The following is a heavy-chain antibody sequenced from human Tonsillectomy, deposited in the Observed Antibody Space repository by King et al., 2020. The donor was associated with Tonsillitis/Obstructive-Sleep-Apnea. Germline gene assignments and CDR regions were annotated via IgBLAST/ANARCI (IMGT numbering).Heavy chain of an antibody. CDR2: IYYNGNT. Sequence: LQLQESGPGLVKPSETLSLTCAVSGGSVSSSSYYWGWIRQPPGRGLEWIGSIYYNGNTFYNPSLKSRVTISLDTSKNQFSLKLTSVTAADTAVYYCARRLQCCSSTSCNFAYWGQGTLVTISA. J-gene: IGHJ4*02. V-gene: IGHV4-39*01. CDR3: ARRLQCCSSTSCNFAY. D-gene: IGHD2-2*01. CDR1: GGSVSSSSYY.